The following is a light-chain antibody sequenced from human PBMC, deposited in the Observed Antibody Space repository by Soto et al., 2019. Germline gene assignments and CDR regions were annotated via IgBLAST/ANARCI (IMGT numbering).Light chain of an antibody. CDR3: ASWDDNLNGPLL. J-gene: IGLJ2*01. CDR2: NNN. CDR1: SSNIGRNS. V-gene: IGLV1-44*01. Sequence: QSVLTQPPSASGTPGQRVTISCSGGSSNIGRNSVSWYQQVPGTAPKLIIFNNNERPSGIPGRFSGSKSGASASLAIVGLQSEDEADYFCASWDDNLNGPLLFGGGTKLT.